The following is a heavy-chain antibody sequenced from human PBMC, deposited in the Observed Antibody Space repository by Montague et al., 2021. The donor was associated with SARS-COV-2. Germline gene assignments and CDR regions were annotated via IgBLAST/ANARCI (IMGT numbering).Heavy chain of an antibody. D-gene: IGHD4-23*01. Sequence: SETLSLTCTASGGSIGAYYWSWIRQPPGKGLEWIGYIDNSGSTNHNPSLESRVTMSVDMSKNQFSLKLNSVTAADTAVYYCARHGGNDAFDIWGRGTMVTVSS. CDR1: GGSIGAYY. J-gene: IGHJ3*02. CDR2: IDNSGST. V-gene: IGHV4-59*01. CDR3: ARHGGNDAFDI.